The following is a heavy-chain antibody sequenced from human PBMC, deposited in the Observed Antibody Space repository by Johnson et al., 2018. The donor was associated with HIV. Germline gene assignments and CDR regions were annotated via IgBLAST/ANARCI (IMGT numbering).Heavy chain of an antibody. D-gene: IGHD2-15*01. CDR2: ISYDGSNK. CDR3: ARPDIVVVVANAFDI. J-gene: IGHJ3*02. V-gene: IGHV3-30*03. Sequence: QVQLVESGGGVVQPGRSLRLSCAASGFTFSSYGMHWVRQAPGKGLELVAVISYDGSNKYYADSVKGRFTISRDNSKNTLYLQMNSLRAEDTAVYYCARPDIVVVVANAFDIWGQGTMVTVSS. CDR1: GFTFSSYG.